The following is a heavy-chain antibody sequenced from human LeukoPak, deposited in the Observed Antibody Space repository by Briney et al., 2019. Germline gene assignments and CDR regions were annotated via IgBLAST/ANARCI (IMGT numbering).Heavy chain of an antibody. J-gene: IGHJ4*02. D-gene: IGHD1-26*01. CDR3: ARESIVGAKGLHDY. V-gene: IGHV3-30-3*01. Sequence: GRSLRLSCAASGFTFSSYAMHWVRQAPGKGLEWVAVISYDGSNKYYADSVKGRFTISRDNSKNTLYLQMNSLRAEDTAVYYCARESIVGAKGLHDYWGQGTLVTVSS. CDR2: ISYDGSNK. CDR1: GFTFSSYA.